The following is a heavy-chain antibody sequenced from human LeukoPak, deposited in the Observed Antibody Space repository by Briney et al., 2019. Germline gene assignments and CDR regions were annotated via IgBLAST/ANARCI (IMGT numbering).Heavy chain of an antibody. D-gene: IGHD4-17*01. CDR1: GYSFTNYW. Sequence: GESLKISCKGSGYSFTNYWIGWVRQMPGKGLEWMGIIYPIDSDTRYSPSFQGQVTISADKSISTAYLQWSSLKASDAAMYYCVRRNDYGDHDYWGQGTLVTVSS. V-gene: IGHV5-51*01. CDR3: VRRNDYGDHDY. CDR2: IYPIDSDT. J-gene: IGHJ4*02.